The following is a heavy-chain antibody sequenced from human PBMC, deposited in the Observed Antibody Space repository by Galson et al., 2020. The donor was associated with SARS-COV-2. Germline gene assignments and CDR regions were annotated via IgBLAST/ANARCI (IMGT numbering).Heavy chain of an antibody. CDR2: ISYDGSVK. CDR1: GFSFNNYG. V-gene: IGHV3-30*03. D-gene: IGHD1-7*01. CDR3: ARDRGITGTTSGDY. Sequence: SLRLSCAASGFSFNNYGMHWIRQAPGEGLEWLGVISYDGSVKYYLDSLKGRFTISRDNAKNSLYLQMNSLRAEDTAVYYCARDRGITGTTSGDYWGQGTLVTVSS. J-gene: IGHJ4*02.